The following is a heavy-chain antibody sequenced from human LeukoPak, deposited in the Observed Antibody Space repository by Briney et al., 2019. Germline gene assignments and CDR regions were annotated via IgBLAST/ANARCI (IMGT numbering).Heavy chain of an antibody. Sequence: SETPSLTCTVSGGSISSYYWSWIRQPPGKGLEWIGYIYYSGSTNYNPSLKSRVTISVDTSKNQFSLKLSSVTAADTAVYYCARHMRYSSGWYYFDYWGQGTLVTVSS. D-gene: IGHD6-19*01. CDR1: GGSISSYY. CDR3: ARHMRYSSGWYYFDY. CDR2: IYYSGST. V-gene: IGHV4-59*08. J-gene: IGHJ4*02.